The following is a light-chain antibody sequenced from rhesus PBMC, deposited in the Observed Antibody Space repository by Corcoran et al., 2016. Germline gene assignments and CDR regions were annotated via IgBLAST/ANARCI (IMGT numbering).Light chain of an antibody. CDR2: EVS. J-gene: IGKJ4*01. CDR1: QSLLDSEDGNTY. V-gene: IGKV2-104*01. CDR3: MQALEFPLT. Sequence: DIVMTQTPLSLPVTLGEPASISCRSSQSLLDSEDGNTYLEWYLQKPGQSPQLLIYEVSNRASGVPDRFSGSGSDTDFTRKISRVEAEDVGVYYCMQALEFPLTFGGGTKVELK.